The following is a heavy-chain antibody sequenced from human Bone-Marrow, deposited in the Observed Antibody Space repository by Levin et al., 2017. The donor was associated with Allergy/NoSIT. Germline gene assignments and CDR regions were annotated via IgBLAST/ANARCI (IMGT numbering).Heavy chain of an antibody. V-gene: IGHV4-31*03. CDR1: GGSISSGGYY. CDR2: IYYSGST. Sequence: PSETLSLTCTVSGGSISSGGYYWSWIRQHPGKGLEWIGYIYYSGSTYYNPSLKRRVTISVDTSKNQFSLKLSSVTAADTAVYYCARDREGYRGKGSVAFDIWGQGTMVTVSS. D-gene: IGHD3-10*01. CDR3: ARDREGYRGKGSVAFDI. J-gene: IGHJ3*02.